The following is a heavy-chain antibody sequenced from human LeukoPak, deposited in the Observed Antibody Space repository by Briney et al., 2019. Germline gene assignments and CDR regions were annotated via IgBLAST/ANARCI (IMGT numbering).Heavy chain of an antibody. CDR3: TSLVQLERYTSMIYYGMDV. J-gene: IGHJ6*02. CDR2: IRSKAYGGTT. V-gene: IGHV3-49*03. Sequence: GGSLRLSCTASGFTFGDYAMSWFRQAPGKGLEWVGFIRSKAYGGTTEYAASVKGRFTISRDDSKSIAYLQMNSLKTEDTAVYYCTSLVQLERYTSMIYYGMDVWGRGTTVTVSS. D-gene: IGHD1-1*01. CDR1: GFTFGDYA.